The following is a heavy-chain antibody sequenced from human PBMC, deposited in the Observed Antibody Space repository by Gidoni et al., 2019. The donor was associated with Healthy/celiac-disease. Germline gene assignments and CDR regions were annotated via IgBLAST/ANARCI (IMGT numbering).Heavy chain of an antibody. Sequence: QLQLQESGPGLVKPSETLSLTCTVSGGSISSSSYYWGWIRQPPGKGLEWIGSIYYSGSTYYHPSLKSRVTISVDTSKNQFSLKLSSVTAADTAVYYCASLFGSGSLDPDWGQGTMVTVSS. V-gene: IGHV4-39*01. CDR1: GGSISSSSYY. CDR2: IYYSGST. D-gene: IGHD1-26*01. J-gene: IGHJ3*01. CDR3: ASLFGSGSLDPD.